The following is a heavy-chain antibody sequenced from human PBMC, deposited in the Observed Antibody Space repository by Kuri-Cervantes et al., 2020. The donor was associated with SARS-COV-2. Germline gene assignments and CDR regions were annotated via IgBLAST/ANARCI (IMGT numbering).Heavy chain of an antibody. D-gene: IGHD5-12*01. J-gene: IGHJ4*02. CDR2: IRNGGST. Sequence: SETLSLTCTVSGGSISSYYWGWIRQPPGKGLEWIGSIRNGGSTYFNPSLKSRVSISVDTSKNHVSLRLTSVTAADTAVYFCARLEWRYDYWGQGTLVTVSS. V-gene: IGHV4-39*01. CDR3: ARLEWRYDY. CDR1: GGSISSYY.